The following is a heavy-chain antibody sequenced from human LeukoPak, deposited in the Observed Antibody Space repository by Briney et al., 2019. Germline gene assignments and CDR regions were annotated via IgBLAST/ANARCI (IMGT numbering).Heavy chain of an antibody. CDR3: ARPSGTYNRFDY. CDR2: IYPGDSDT. CDR1: GYIFTNSW. J-gene: IGHJ4*02. D-gene: IGHD1-26*01. V-gene: IGHV5-51*01. Sequence: GESLKISCKGSGYIFTNSWISWVRQKPGKGLEWMGIIYPGDSDTKYNPSFQGQVTISADKSITTAYLQWSSLKASDTAMYYCARPSGTYNRFDYRGQGTLVTVSS.